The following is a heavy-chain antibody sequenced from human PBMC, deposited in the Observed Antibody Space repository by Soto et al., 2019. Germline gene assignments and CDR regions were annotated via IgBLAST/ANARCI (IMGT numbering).Heavy chain of an antibody. CDR2: LTWNGEVL. D-gene: IGHD3-22*01. V-gene: IGHV3-9*01. Sequence: EVQLAESGGALVQPGRSLRLSCVASGFTFDDYAIHWVRQTPGKGLEWVSGLTWNGEVLGYADSVKGRFTISRDNTKNSLYLKMNSLRPEDKALYYSVKDSESSGYLTHLAYWGQGPLVTVSS. CDR3: VKDSESSGYLTHLAY. CDR1: GFTFDDYA. J-gene: IGHJ4*02.